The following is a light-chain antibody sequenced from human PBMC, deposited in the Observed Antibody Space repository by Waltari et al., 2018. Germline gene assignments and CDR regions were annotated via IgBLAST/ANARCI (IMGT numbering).Light chain of an antibody. CDR2: EVY. CDR3: SSYAGKYV. V-gene: IGLV2-8*01. J-gene: IGLJ3*02. Sequence: QSALTQFPSASGSPGQSVTISCTGTSSDVGGNAYISWYQHHPGKAPKVIIYEVYKRPSGVPDRFSGSKSGNTASLTVSWLQAEDEANYYCSSYAGKYVFGGGTKLTVL. CDR1: SSDVGGNAY.